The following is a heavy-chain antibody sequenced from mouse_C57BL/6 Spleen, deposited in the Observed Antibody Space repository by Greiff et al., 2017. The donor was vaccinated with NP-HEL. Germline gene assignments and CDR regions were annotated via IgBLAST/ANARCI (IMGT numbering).Heavy chain of an antibody. J-gene: IGHJ4*01. D-gene: IGHD2-2*01. CDR2: INPRSGYT. Sequence: VQLQESGAELARPGASVKMSCKASGYTFTSYTMHWVKQRPGQGLEWIGYINPRSGYTKYNQKFKDKATWTADKSSSTAYMQLSSLTSDDSAVYYCARSEGVTTNAMDYWGKGTSVTVSS. CDR1: GYTFTSYT. CDR3: ARSEGVTTNAMDY. V-gene: IGHV1-4*01.